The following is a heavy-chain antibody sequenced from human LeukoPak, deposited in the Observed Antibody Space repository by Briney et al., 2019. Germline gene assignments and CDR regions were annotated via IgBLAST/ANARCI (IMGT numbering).Heavy chain of an antibody. V-gene: IGHV3-23*01. J-gene: IGHJ4*02. CDR3: ASSIAAAPYDFDY. Sequence: GGSLRLSCAASGFTFSSYAMSWVRQAPGKGLEWVSAISGSGGSKYYADSVKGRFTISRDNSKNTLYLQMNSLRAEDTAVYYCASSIAAAPYDFDYWGQGTLVTVSS. D-gene: IGHD6-13*01. CDR2: ISGSGGSK. CDR1: GFTFSSYA.